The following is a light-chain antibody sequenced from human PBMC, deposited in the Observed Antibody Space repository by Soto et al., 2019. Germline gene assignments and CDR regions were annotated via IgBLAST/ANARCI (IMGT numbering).Light chain of an antibody. CDR2: GAS. V-gene: IGKV3-15*01. CDR3: KQYNSLSLIT. CDR1: QSVNSN. J-gene: IGKJ5*01. Sequence: EIVMTQSPATLSVSPGESATLSCMASQSVNSNLAWYQHIPGQAPRLLIYGASTRATGIPARFSGSVSGTDVTLTISSLQSDDFAVYYCKQYNSLSLITFGQGTRLEIK.